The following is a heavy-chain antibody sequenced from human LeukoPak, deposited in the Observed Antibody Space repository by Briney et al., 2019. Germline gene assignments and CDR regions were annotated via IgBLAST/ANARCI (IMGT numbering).Heavy chain of an antibody. CDR2: IYYSGST. Sequence: SETLSLTCTVSGGSISSYYWSWIRQPPGKGLEWIGYIYYSGSTNYNPSLKSRVTISVDTSKNQFSLKLSSVTAADTAVYYCAREDSSVKGFYGMDVWGQGTTVTVSS. CDR1: GGSISSYY. D-gene: IGHD3-22*01. J-gene: IGHJ6*02. CDR3: AREDSSVKGFYGMDV. V-gene: IGHV4-59*01.